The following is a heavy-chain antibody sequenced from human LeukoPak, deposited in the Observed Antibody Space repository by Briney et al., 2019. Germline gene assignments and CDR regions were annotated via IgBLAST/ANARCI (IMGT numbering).Heavy chain of an antibody. V-gene: IGHV1-18*01. CDR3: ARDGHRMYYYGSSDYRFDY. CDR1: GYTFTSYG. CDR2: ISAYNGYT. D-gene: IGHD3-22*01. J-gene: IGHJ4*02. Sequence: ASVKVSCKASGYTFTSYGISWVRQAPGQRLEWMGWISAYNGYTHYAQMLQGRVTMTTDTSTTTAYMELRSLGSDDTAVYCARDGHRMYYYGSSDYRFDYWGQGTLVTVSS.